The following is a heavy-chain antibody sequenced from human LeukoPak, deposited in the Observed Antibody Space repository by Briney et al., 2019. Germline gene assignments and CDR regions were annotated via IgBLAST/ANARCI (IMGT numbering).Heavy chain of an antibody. Sequence: SETLSLTCTVSGGSISSSSYYWGWIRQPPGKGLEWIGSIYYSGSTYYNPSLKSRVTISVDTSKNQFSLKLSSVTAADTAVYYCAREVVPAAGDSSGFDYWGQGTLITVSS. J-gene: IGHJ4*02. CDR3: AREVVPAAGDSSGFDY. V-gene: IGHV4-39*07. CDR2: IYYSGST. CDR1: GGSISSSSYY. D-gene: IGHD2-2*01.